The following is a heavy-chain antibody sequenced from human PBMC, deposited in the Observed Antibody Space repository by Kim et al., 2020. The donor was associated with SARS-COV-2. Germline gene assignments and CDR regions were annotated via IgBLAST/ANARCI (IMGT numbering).Heavy chain of an antibody. D-gene: IGHD1-26*01. V-gene: IGHV3-30*02. J-gene: IGHJ4*02. CDR3: AKRGMEWELIGIDY. Sequence: ADSVKGRFTISRDNSKNTLYLQMNSLRAEDTAVYYCAKRGMEWELIGIDYWGQGTLVTVSS.